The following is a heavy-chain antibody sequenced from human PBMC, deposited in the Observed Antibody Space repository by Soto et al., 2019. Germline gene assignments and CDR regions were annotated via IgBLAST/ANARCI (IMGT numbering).Heavy chain of an antibody. J-gene: IGHJ4*02. CDR3: LRGGGSVDY. CDR2: IKQDGSQK. CDR1: GFTFSTYW. Sequence: EVQLVESGGGLVQPGGSLRLSCAVSGFTFSTYWMSWVRQAPGKGLEWLANIKQDGSQKNYVDSVKGRFTISRDNGKNSLYLQMSSRRAEDTAVYYCLRGGGSVDYWGQGTLVIVSS. D-gene: IGHD3-10*01. V-gene: IGHV3-7*04.